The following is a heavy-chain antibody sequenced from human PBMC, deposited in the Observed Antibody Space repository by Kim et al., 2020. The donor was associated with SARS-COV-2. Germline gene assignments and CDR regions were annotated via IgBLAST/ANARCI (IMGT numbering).Heavy chain of an antibody. CDR3: AKDGMFSLEMITFGGMDY. V-gene: IGHV3-43*01. Sequence: GGSLRLSCAASGFTFDDYTMHWVRQAPGKGLEWVSLISWDGGSTYYADSVKGRFTISRDNSKNSLYLQMNSLRTEDTALYYCAKDGMFSLEMITFGGMDYWGQGTLVTVSS. D-gene: IGHD3-16*01. CDR1: GFTFDDYT. J-gene: IGHJ4*02. CDR2: ISWDGGST.